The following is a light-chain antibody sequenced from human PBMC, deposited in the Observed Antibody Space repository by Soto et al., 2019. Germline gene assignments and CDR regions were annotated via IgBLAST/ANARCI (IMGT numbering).Light chain of an antibody. CDR2: EVS. CDR3: SSYAGSNNYVV. J-gene: IGLJ2*01. CDR1: SSDVGGYNY. Sequence: HSALTQPPSASGSPGQSVTISCTGTSSDVGGYNYVSWYQQYPGKAPKLMIYEVSKRPSGVPDRFSGSKSGNTASLTVSGLQAEDEADYYCSSYAGSNNYVVFGGGTKLTVL. V-gene: IGLV2-8*01.